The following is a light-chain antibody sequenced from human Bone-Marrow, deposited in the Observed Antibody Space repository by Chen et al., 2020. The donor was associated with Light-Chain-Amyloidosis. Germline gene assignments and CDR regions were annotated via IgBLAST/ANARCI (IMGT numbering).Light chain of an antibody. V-gene: IGLV1-40*01. Sequence: QSVLTQPPSVSGAPGPRVTIPCAGSSSNIGAGYDVNWYQQLPGTAPKLLIYGNNNRPSGVPDRFSGSKSGTSGSLAITGLQAEDEADYYCQSYDSSLSGVVFGGGTKLTVL. CDR1: SSNIGAGYD. CDR3: QSYDSSLSGVV. J-gene: IGLJ2*01. CDR2: GNN.